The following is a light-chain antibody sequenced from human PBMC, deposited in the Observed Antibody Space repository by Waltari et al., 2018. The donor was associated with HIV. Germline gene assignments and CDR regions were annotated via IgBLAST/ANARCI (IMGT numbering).Light chain of an antibody. CDR2: GNS. J-gene: IGLJ2*01. Sequence: QSVLTQPPSVSGAPGQRVTISCTGSSSNIGAGYHVHWSQQLPGTAPKLLIYGNSNRPSGVPDRCSGSKYGTSASLAITGLQAEDEADYYCQSYDSSLGGSVFGGGTNLTVL. V-gene: IGLV1-40*01. CDR3: QSYDSSLGGSV. CDR1: SSNIGAGYH.